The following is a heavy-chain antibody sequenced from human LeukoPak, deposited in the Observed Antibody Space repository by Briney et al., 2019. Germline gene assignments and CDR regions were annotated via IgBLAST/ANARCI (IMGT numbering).Heavy chain of an antibody. D-gene: IGHD3-22*01. CDR2: ISGSGGST. J-gene: IGHJ2*01. CDR3: ARPLGYDSSGYYPTGWYFDL. CDR1: GFTFSSYA. V-gene: IGHV3-23*01. Sequence: GGSLRLSCAASGFTFSSYAMSWVRQAPGKGLEWVSAISGSGGSTYYADSVKGRFTISRDNSKNTLYLQMNSLRAEDTAVYYCARPLGYDSSGYYPTGWYFDLWGRGTLATVSS.